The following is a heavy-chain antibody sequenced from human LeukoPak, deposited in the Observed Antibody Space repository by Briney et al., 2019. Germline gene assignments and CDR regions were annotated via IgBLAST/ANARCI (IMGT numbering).Heavy chain of an antibody. CDR2: IYHSGST. D-gene: IGHD3-10*01. CDR3: ARDPLTFLITMVRGPDIPGDAFDI. CDR1: GGSISSGGYS. V-gene: IGHV4-30-2*01. J-gene: IGHJ3*02. Sequence: PSETLSLTCAVSGGSISSGGYSWSWIRQPPGKGLEWIGYIYHSGSTYYNPSLKSRVTISVDTSKNQFSLKLSSVTAADTAVYYCARDPLTFLITMVRGPDIPGDAFDIWGQGTMVTVSS.